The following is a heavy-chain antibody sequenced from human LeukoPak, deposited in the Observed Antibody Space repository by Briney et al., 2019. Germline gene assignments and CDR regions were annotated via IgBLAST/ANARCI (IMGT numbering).Heavy chain of an antibody. Sequence: GASVKVSCKASGGTFSSYAISWVRQAPGQGLEWMGGIIPIFGTANYAQKFQGRVTITTDESTSTACMELSSLRSEDTAVYYCAGRIAAAADDAFDIWGQGTMVTVSS. CDR1: GGTFSSYA. CDR3: AGRIAAAADDAFDI. CDR2: IIPIFGTA. D-gene: IGHD6-13*01. J-gene: IGHJ3*02. V-gene: IGHV1-69*05.